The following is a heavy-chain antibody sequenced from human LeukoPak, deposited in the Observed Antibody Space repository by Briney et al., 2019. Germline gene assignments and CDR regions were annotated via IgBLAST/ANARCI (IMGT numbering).Heavy chain of an antibody. CDR3: GSGPGWYCDA. CDR2: ISSTSSTI. V-gene: IGHV3-11*01. Sequence: PGGSLRLSCTASGFTFSDYYMSWIRQAPGKGLEWISYISSTSSTIDYADSVKGRFTISRDNAKSSLYLQMNSLRAEDTAVYYCGSGPGWYCDAWGQGTLVTVSS. J-gene: IGHJ4*02. CDR1: GFTFSDYY.